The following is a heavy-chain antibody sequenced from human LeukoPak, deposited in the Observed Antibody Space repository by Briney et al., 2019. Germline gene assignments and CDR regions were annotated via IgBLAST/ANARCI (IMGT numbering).Heavy chain of an antibody. J-gene: IGHJ4*02. CDR1: GFTFSSYG. V-gene: IGHV3-30*18. Sequence: GGSLRLSCAASGFTFSSYGMHWVRQAPGKGLEWVAVISYDGSNKYYADSVKGRFTISRDNSKNTLYLQRNSLRAEDTALYYCAKASARYYYFDYWGQGTLVTVSS. CDR2: ISYDGSNK. D-gene: IGHD1-1*01. CDR3: AKASARYYYFDY.